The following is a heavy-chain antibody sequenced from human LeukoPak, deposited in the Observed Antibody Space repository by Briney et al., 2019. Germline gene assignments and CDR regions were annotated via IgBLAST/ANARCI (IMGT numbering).Heavy chain of an antibody. CDR2: TTQHETEK. D-gene: IGHD2-2*01. Sequence: GGSHRLSCAASGFAFSSYWMSFVRQAPGKRLDWHANTTQHETEKYYVDSVKGRFTISRDNAQNSLYLQMNSMGAEDTAVYYCARAPIVVVPTRRPTYFDYWGQGALVTVSS. CDR3: ARAPIVVVPTRRPTYFDY. J-gene: IGHJ4*02. CDR1: GFAFSSYW. V-gene: IGHV3-7*01.